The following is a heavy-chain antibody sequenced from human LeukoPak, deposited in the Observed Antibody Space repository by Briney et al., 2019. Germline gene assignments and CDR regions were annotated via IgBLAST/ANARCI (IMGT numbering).Heavy chain of an antibody. CDR2: IYHSGST. CDR3: ARDSHMDY. V-gene: IGHV4-38-2*02. CDR1: GYSISSGYY. Sequence: GSLRLSCAVSGYSISSGYYWGWIRQPPGKGLEWIGSIYHSGSTYYNPSLKSRVTISVDTSKNQFSLKLSSVTAADTAVYYCARDSHMDYWGQGTLVTVSS. J-gene: IGHJ4*02.